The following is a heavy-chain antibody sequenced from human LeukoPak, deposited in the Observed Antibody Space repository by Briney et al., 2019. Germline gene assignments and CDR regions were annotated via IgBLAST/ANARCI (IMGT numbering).Heavy chain of an antibody. Sequence: SETLSLTCAVYSGSFTGYFWSRIRQPPGKGLEWVGEINHSGSTNYNASLANRVTISVAQSKNHFSLTLSSVTAADTAVYYCARYRTYCTSTTCYRDWFDPWGQGTLVTVSS. J-gene: IGHJ5*02. CDR3: ARYRTYCTSTTCYRDWFDP. D-gene: IGHD2-2*01. CDR1: SGSFTGYF. V-gene: IGHV4-34*01. CDR2: INHSGST.